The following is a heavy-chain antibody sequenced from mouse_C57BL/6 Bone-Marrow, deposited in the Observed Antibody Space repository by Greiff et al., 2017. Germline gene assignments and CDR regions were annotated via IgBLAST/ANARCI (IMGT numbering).Heavy chain of an antibody. V-gene: IGHV1-80*01. CDR2: LYPGDGDT. CDR3: ARQGIGYPYYFDY. Sequence: QVQLQQPGAELVQPGASVKISCKASGYAFSSYWMNWVKQRPGKGLEWIGQLYPGDGDTNYNGKFKGKATLTADNSSSTAYMQLSSLTSEDSAVDFCARQGIGYPYYFDYWGQGTTLTVSS. CDR1: GYAFSSYW. D-gene: IGHD2-14*01. J-gene: IGHJ2*01.